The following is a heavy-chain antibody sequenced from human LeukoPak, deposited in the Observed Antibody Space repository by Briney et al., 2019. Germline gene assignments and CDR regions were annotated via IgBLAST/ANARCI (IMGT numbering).Heavy chain of an antibody. CDR2: IRHDGSNK. CDR1: GFTFSSHG. V-gene: IGHV3-30*02. J-gene: IGHJ4*02. CDR3: AKDRSDYYYDTTGPLNY. D-gene: IGHD3-22*01. Sequence: PGGSLRLSRAASGFTFSSHGMHWVRQAPGKGLEWVAFIRHDGSNKYYADSVKGRFTISRDNSKNTLYVQMNSLRAEDTAVYYCAKDRSDYYYDTTGPLNYWGQGTLVTVSS.